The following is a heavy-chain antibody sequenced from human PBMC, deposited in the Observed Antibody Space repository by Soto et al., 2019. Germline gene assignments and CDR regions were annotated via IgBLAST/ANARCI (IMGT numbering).Heavy chain of an antibody. CDR1: GGSISSSSYY. CDR3: ARHYDYIWGSANWFDP. Sequence: QLQLQESGPGLVKPSETLSLTCTVSGGSISSSSYYWGWIRQPPGKGLEWIGSIYYSGSTYYNPSLKSRVTISVDTSKNQFPLKLSSVTAADTAVYYCARHYDYIWGSANWFDPWGQGTLVTVSS. CDR2: IYYSGST. J-gene: IGHJ5*02. D-gene: IGHD3-16*01. V-gene: IGHV4-39*01.